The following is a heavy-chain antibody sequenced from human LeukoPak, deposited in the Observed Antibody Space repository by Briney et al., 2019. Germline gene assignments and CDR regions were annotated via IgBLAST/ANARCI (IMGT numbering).Heavy chain of an antibody. CDR3: ARPRRGHAFDI. J-gene: IGHJ3*02. CDR1: GGTISSSS. CDR2: FIPILRTP. V-gene: IGHV1-69*05. D-gene: IGHD3-10*01. Sequence: SVKVSCKASGGTISSSSMSWVRQAPGQGLESLGGFIPILRTPKDAQKFQGRVSITTDESTNTVYMELSGLRSEDTAVYYCARPRRGHAFDIWGQGTMVTVSA.